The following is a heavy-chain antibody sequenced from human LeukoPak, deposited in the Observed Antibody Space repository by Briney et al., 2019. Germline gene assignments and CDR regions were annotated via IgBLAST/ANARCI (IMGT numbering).Heavy chain of an antibody. CDR3: ARDLIMGATNY. CDR1: GFTFSSYS. V-gene: IGHV3-21*01. CDR2: ITSSGGFI. Sequence: GGSLRLSCAASGFTFSSYSMNWVRQAPGKGLEWVSSITSSGGFIYYADSVKGRFTISRDNAKNSLYLQMNSLRAEDTAVYYCARDLIMGATNYWGQGTLVTFSS. D-gene: IGHD1-26*01. J-gene: IGHJ4*02.